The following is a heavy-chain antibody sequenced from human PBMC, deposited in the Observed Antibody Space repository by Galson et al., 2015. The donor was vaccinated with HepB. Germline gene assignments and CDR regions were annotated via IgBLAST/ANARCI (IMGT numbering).Heavy chain of an antibody. CDR1: GGTFSSYA. V-gene: IGHV1-69*04. D-gene: IGHD2-8*01. CDR3: AGDQGLMGPWYFQH. Sequence: SVKVSCKASGGTFSSYAISWVRQAPGQGLEWMGRIIPILGIANYAQKFQGRVTITADKSTGTAYMELSSLRSEDTAVDYCAGDQGLMGPWYFQHWGQGTLVTVSS. CDR2: IIPILGIA. J-gene: IGHJ1*01.